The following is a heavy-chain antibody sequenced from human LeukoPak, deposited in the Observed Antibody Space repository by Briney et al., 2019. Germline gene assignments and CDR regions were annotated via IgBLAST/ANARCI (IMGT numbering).Heavy chain of an antibody. CDR3: ASGQYYYGSGSYYSYFDN. CDR2: IYYSGTT. CDR1: GGSISSYY. Sequence: SETLSLTCTVSGGSISSYYWSWIRQPPGKGLEWIGYIYYSGTTYYNPSLKGRLTISVDTSKNRFSLKLSSVTAADTAVYYCASGQYYYGSGSYYSYFDNWGQGTLVTVSS. V-gene: IGHV4-59*08. J-gene: IGHJ4*02. D-gene: IGHD3-10*01.